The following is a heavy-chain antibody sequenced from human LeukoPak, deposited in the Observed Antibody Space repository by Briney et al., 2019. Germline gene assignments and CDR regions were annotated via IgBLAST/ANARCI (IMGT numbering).Heavy chain of an antibody. D-gene: IGHD3-10*01. J-gene: IGHJ6*03. Sequence: SETLSLTCAVYGASISTYYWSWIRQPPGKGLEWIGEMNHSGNSNYNPSLKSRVTISVDTSNNQFSLKLTSVTAADTAVYCCATKGPMVRPMGVWGKGTTVTVSS. V-gene: IGHV4-34*01. CDR3: ATKGPMVRPMGV. CDR1: GASISTYY. CDR2: MNHSGNS.